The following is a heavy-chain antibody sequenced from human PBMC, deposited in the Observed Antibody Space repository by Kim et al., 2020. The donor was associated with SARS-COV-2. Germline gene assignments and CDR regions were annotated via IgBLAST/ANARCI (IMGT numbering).Heavy chain of an antibody. CDR2: TGNP. J-gene: IGHJ4*02. CDR3: ARAVTSDY. V-gene: IGHV7-4-1*02. D-gene: IGHD4-17*01. Sequence: TGNPTYAQGFTGRFVFSLDTSVSTTYLQISSLKAEDTAVYYCARAVTSDYWGQGTLVTVSS.